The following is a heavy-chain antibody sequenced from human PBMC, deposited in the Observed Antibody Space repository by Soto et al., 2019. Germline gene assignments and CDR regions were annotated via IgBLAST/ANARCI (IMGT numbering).Heavy chain of an antibody. CDR3: ARGGDSGNDTDS. CDR1: GGSISSGDYY. J-gene: IGHJ4*02. V-gene: IGHV4-30-4*01. Sequence: PSETLSLTCTVSGGSISSGDYYWSWIRQPPGKGLEWIGYIYHSGSTYYNPSLESRVTISVDTSKNRFSLKVTSVTAADTAVYYCARGGDSGNDTDSWGQGTLVTVS. D-gene: IGHD5-12*01. CDR2: IYHSGST.